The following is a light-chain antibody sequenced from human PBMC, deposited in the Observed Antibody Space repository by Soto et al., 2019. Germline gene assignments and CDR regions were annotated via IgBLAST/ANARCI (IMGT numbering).Light chain of an antibody. CDR3: MQALQTPPSWT. J-gene: IGKJ1*01. CDR1: QSVSSY. CDR2: DAS. Sequence: EIVLTQSPATLSLSPGERATLSCRASQSVSSYLAWYQQKPGQAPRLLIYDASNRATGIPDRFSGSGSGTDFTLKISRVEAEDVGVYYCMQALQTPPSWTFGQGTKVEIK. V-gene: IGKV3-11*01.